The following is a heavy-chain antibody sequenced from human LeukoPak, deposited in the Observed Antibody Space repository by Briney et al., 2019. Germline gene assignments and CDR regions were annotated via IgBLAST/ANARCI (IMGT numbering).Heavy chain of an antibody. V-gene: IGHV4-30-2*01. Sequence: PSETLSLTCAVSGDSISSGGYSWSWIRQPPGKGLEWIGYIYQSGSTYYNPSLRSRVTISVDRSRNQFSLKLSSVTAADTAVYYCARVARFLEFTRDNGGMDVWGQGTTVTVSS. D-gene: IGHD3-3*01. CDR1: GDSISSGGYS. CDR3: ARVARFLEFTRDNGGMDV. J-gene: IGHJ6*02. CDR2: IYQSGST.